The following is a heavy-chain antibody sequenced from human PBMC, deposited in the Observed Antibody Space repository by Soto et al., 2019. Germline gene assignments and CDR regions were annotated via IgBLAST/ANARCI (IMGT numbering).Heavy chain of an antibody. V-gene: IGHV3-33*01. CDR2: IWYDGSNK. CDR1: GFTFSSYG. Sequence: QVQLVESGGGVVQPGRSLRLSCAASGFTFSSYGMHWVRQAPGKGLEWVAVIWYDGSNKYYADSVKGRFTISRDNSKNTXYXXMNSLRAEDTAVYYCARDTYYDILTGSRYYYGMDVWGQGTTVTVSS. D-gene: IGHD3-9*01. J-gene: IGHJ6*02. CDR3: ARDTYYDILTGSRYYYGMDV.